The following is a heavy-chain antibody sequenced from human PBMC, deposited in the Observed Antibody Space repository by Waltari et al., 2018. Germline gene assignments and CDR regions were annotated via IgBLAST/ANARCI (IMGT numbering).Heavy chain of an antibody. Sequence: QLQLQESGPGLVKPSETLSLTCTVSGGSISSSSYYWGWIRQPPGKGLEWIGSIYYSGSTYYNPSLKSRVTISVDTSKNQFSLKLSSVTAADTAVYYCARRHYDIFTGYYKRGSYFDYWGQGTLVTVSS. V-gene: IGHV4-39*07. CDR1: GGSISSSSYY. CDR3: ARRHYDIFTGYYKRGSYFDY. J-gene: IGHJ4*02. CDR2: IYYSGST. D-gene: IGHD3-9*01.